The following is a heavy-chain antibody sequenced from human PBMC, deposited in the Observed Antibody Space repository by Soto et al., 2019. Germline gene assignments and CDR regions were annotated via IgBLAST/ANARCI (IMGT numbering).Heavy chain of an antibody. Sequence: SCAASGFILRRYAMSWVRQAPGKGLEWVSSLSGTGDSTYYADSVKGRFTISRDNSKNTLYLQMNRLRPEDTAVYYCARPYNIGWSYFSYYGMDVWGQGTTVTVSS. CDR3: ARPYNIGWSYFSYYGMDV. CDR1: GFILRRYA. D-gene: IGHD6-19*01. J-gene: IGHJ6*02. V-gene: IGHV3-23*01. CDR2: LSGTGDST.